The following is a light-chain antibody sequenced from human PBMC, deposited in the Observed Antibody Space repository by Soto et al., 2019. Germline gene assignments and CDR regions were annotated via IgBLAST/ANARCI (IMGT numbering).Light chain of an antibody. V-gene: IGKV3-20*01. CDR1: QSVSSNN. Sequence: EIVLTQSPDTLSLSPGERATLSCRASQSVSSNNLAWYQHKPGKPPSLLIYVASRRATGIPDRFSGSGSGSEFTLTITRLEPEDFAVYYCQQHGSGPWTFGQGTKVEIK. CDR2: VAS. J-gene: IGKJ1*01. CDR3: QQHGSGPWT.